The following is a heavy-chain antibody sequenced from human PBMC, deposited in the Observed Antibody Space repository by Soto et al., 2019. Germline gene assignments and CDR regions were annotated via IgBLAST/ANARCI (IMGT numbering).Heavy chain of an antibody. CDR3: AAGVTTFDY. V-gene: IGHV1-24*01. CDR2: LDYEEGER. CDR1: GNSLRGLP. J-gene: IGHJ4*02. D-gene: IGHD4-17*01. Sequence: GTAVKVTWKESGNSLRGLPMRWVRQAPGKGLEWMGSLDYEEGERNFAHRFQGRVTVTEDTSTDTAYMDLSSLKSEDTAVYYCAAGVTTFDYWGQGTLVTVSS.